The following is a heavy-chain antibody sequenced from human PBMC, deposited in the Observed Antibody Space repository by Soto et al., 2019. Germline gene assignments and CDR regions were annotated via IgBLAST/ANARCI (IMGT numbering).Heavy chain of an antibody. CDR1: GFTFSSYG. J-gene: IGHJ6*02. V-gene: IGHV3-74*01. Sequence: GGSLRLSCAASGFTFSSYGMQWVLQAPGKGLVWVSRINSDGSSTSYADSVKGRFTISRDNAKNTLYLQMNSLRAEDTAVYYCARAVRSGSYPYYYYGMDVWGQGTTVTVSS. D-gene: IGHD3-10*01. CDR3: ARAVRSGSYPYYYYGMDV. CDR2: INSDGSST.